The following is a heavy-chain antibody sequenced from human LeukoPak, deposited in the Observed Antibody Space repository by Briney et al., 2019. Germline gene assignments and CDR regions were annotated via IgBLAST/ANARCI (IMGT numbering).Heavy chain of an antibody. J-gene: IGHJ4*02. Sequence: SETLSLTCTVSGGSISSGGYYWSWIRQPPGKGLVWIVSIYYSGSTYYNPSLKSRATISVDTTKKQFSLKLSSVTAADTAVYCCARAPHYYGSGAFDYWGQGTLVTVSS. CDR3: ARAPHYYGSGAFDY. CDR2: IYYSGST. D-gene: IGHD3-10*01. CDR1: GGSISSGGYY. V-gene: IGHV4-39*07.